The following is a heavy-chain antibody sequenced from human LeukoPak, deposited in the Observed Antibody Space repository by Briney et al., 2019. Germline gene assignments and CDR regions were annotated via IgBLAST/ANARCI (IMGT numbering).Heavy chain of an antibody. CDR3: ARDRFGYPSHYFDY. D-gene: IGHD2-15*01. V-gene: IGHV3-30*04. CDR1: GFTFSSYA. CDR2: ISYDGSDK. J-gene: IGHJ4*02. Sequence: SGGSLRLSCAASGFTFSSYAMYWVRQAPGKGLEWVAVISYDGSDKFYADSVKGRFTISRDSSKNTLYLQMNSLRAEDTAVYYCARDRFGYPSHYFDYWGQGTLVTVSS.